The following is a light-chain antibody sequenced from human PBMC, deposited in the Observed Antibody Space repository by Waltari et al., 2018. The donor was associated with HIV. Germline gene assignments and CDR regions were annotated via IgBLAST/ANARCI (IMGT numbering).Light chain of an antibody. CDR1: PSNIGNHS. J-gene: IGLJ2*01. Sequence: QSVLTQPPSASGTPGQRVTISCSGSPSNIGNHSVNWYQQFPGSAPKLLLYSNSQRPSGVPDRFSGSKSGSSASLAISGPQADDEAHYYCASWDDTLGVVFGGGTTLTVL. CDR2: SNS. CDR3: ASWDDTLGVV. V-gene: IGLV1-44*01.